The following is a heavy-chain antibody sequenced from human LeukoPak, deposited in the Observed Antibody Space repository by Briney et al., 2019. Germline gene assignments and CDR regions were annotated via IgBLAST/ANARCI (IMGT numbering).Heavy chain of an antibody. CDR1: GFTFSSYA. J-gene: IGHJ4*02. CDR2: ISGSGGGT. CDR3: ARDTQRYYDFWSGSAFDY. V-gene: IGHV3-23*01. D-gene: IGHD3-3*01. Sequence: GGSLRLSCGASGFTFSSYAMSWVRQAPGKGLEWVSAISGSGGGTYYADSVKGRFTISRDNSKNTLNLQMNSLRAEDTAVYYCARDTQRYYDFWSGSAFDYWGQGTLVTVSS.